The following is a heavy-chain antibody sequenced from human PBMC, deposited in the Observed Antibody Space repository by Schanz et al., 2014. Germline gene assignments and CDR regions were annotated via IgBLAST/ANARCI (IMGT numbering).Heavy chain of an antibody. D-gene: IGHD5-12*01. CDR2: ISGSGETT. V-gene: IGHV3-23*01. CDR1: GFTFSSYA. J-gene: IGHJ3*01. Sequence: EVQLLESGGGLVQPGGSLRLSCAASGFTFSSYAMSWVRQAPGKGLEWVSAISGSGETTYYADSVKGRFTVSRDNSKNTVYLQMNSLRAEDTAVYFCARDGGRDGYNLAFDVWGQGTLVTVSS. CDR3: ARDGGRDGYNLAFDV.